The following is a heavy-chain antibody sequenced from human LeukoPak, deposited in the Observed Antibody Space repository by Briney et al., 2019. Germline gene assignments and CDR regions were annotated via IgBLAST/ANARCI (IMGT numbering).Heavy chain of an antibody. CDR1: GFTFSSYA. CDR2: ISYDGSNK. CDR3: ARGDYYDSSGYYWTVDY. J-gene: IGHJ4*02. Sequence: GRSLRLSCAASGFTFSSYAMHWVRQAPGKGLEWVAVISYDGSNKYYADSVKGRFTISRDNSKNTLYLQMNSLRDEDTAVYYCARGDYYDSSGYYWTVDYWGQGTLVTVSS. V-gene: IGHV3-30*04. D-gene: IGHD3-22*01.